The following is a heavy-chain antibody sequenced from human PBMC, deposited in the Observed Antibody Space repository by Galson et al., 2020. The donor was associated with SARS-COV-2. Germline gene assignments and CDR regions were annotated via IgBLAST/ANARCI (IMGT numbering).Heavy chain of an antibody. CDR3: ARAQKGSGWLLDI. J-gene: IGHJ4*02. D-gene: IGHD6-19*01. CDR2: INWNGGTT. CDR1: GFSFDESG. V-gene: IGHV3-20*04. Sequence: GESLKISCAAAGFSFDESGMSWVRQAPGKGLEWVSGINWNGGTTNYAGSVKGRFTISRDNANNSLYLQMNSLGAEDTAFYYCARAQKGSGWLLDIWGQGTLVTVSS.